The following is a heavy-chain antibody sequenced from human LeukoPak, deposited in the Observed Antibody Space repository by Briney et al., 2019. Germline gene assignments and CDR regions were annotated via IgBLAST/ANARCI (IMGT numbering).Heavy chain of an antibody. Sequence: GASVKVSCKASGYTFTSYDINWVRQATGQGLEWMGWMNPNSGNTGYAQKFQGRVTMTRNTSISTAYMELSSLRSEDTAVYYCARDSHDYSNYDWFDPWGQGTLVTVSS. V-gene: IGHV1-8*01. CDR3: ARDSHDYSNYDWFDP. CDR1: GYTFTSYD. CDR2: MNPNSGNT. D-gene: IGHD4-4*01. J-gene: IGHJ5*02.